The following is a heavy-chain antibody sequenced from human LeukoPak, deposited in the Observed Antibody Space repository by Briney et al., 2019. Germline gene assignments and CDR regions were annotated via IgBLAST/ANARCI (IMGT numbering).Heavy chain of an antibody. D-gene: IGHD3-22*01. Sequence: PSETLSLTCTVSGGSISSYYWSWIRQPAGKGLEWIGHIYTSGSTNYNPSLKSRVTISVDTSKNQFSLKLSSVTAADTAVYYCARDFGYYDSSGYIRVFDYWGQGTLVTVSS. CDR1: GGSISSYY. J-gene: IGHJ4*02. V-gene: IGHV4-4*07. CDR3: ARDFGYYDSSGYIRVFDY. CDR2: IYTSGST.